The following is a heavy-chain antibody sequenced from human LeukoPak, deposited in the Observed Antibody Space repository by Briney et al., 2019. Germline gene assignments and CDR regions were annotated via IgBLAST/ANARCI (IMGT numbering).Heavy chain of an antibody. D-gene: IGHD2-21*02. CDR3: ARAKKGDYWFDP. Sequence: ASVKVSCKASGGTFTSYAISWVRQAPGQGLEWMGRIIPILGIANYAQKFQGRVTITTDKSTSTAYMELSSLRSEATAVYYCARAKKGDYWFDPWGQGTLVTVSS. J-gene: IGHJ5*02. V-gene: IGHV1-69*04. CDR1: GGTFTSYA. CDR2: IIPILGIA.